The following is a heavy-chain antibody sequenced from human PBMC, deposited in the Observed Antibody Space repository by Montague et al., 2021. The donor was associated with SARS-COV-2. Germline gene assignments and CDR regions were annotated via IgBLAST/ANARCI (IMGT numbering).Heavy chain of an antibody. D-gene: IGHD3-10*01. CDR3: ARLVWFGELSSENWFDP. CDR2: IYYSGST. Sequence: SETLSLTCTLSGGSISSSSNNWGWVRQPPGKGLEWIGSIYYSGSTYYXTSLKSRVTISVDTSKNQFSLKLNSVTAADTAVYYCARLVWFGELSSENWFDPWGQGTLVTVSS. J-gene: IGHJ5*02. V-gene: IGHV4-39*01. CDR1: GGSISSSSNN.